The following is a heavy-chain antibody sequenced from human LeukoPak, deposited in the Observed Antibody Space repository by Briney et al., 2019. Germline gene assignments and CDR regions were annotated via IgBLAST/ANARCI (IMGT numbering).Heavy chain of an antibody. CDR1: GYTFTGYY. CDR3: ARTSGTAVAGTGWFDP. J-gene: IGHJ5*02. D-gene: IGHD6-19*01. V-gene: IGHV1-18*04. Sequence: ASVKVSCKASGYTFTGYYMHWVRQAPGQGLEWMGWISPYNGDTNYAQKLQGRVTMTTDISTTTAYMELRSLMSDDTAVYYCARTSGTAVAGTGWFDPWGQGTLVTVSS. CDR2: ISPYNGDT.